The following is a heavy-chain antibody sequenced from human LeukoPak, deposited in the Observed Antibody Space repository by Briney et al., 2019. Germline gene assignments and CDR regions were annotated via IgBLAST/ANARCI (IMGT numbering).Heavy chain of an antibody. CDR2: FYTSGTT. CDR3: ARGGGSYYYYYYYYMDV. D-gene: IGHD1-26*01. CDR1: GGSFTSDY. J-gene: IGHJ6*03. Sequence: PSETLSLTCTVSGGSFTSDYWSWIRQPAGKGLEWIGRFYTSGTTNYNPSLKSRVTISVDTSKNQFSLKLSSVTAADTAVYYCARGGGSYYYYYYYYMDVWGKGTTVTVSS. V-gene: IGHV4-4*07.